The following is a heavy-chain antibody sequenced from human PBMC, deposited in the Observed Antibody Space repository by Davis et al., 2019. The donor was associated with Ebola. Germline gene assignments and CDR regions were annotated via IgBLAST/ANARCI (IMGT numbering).Heavy chain of an antibody. V-gene: IGHV4-61*05. J-gene: IGHJ4*02. D-gene: IGHD2-2*01. CDR2: IYYSGST. CDR3: AGPASMYYFDY. CDR1: GYSISSGYY. Sequence: MPSETLSLTCTVSGYSISSGYYWGWIRQPPGKGLEWIGYIYYSGSTNYNPSLKSRVTISVDTSKNQFSLKLSSVTAADTAVYYCAGPASMYYFDYWGQGTLVTVSS.